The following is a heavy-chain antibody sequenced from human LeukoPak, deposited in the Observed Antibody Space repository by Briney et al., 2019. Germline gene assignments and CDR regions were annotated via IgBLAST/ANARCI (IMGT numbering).Heavy chain of an antibody. J-gene: IGHJ4*02. Sequence: GGSLRRSCAASGFNFSIYGMHWVRQAPGKGLQWVTFVRYDQSATVYADSVQGRFAISRDNSKNTVYLQMNSLRVEDTALYFCVKDQVECPGSRCYLRFLEYWGQGTLVIVSS. V-gene: IGHV3-30*02. CDR2: VRYDQSAT. CDR1: GFNFSIYG. D-gene: IGHD3-3*01. CDR3: VKDQVECPGSRCYLRFLEY.